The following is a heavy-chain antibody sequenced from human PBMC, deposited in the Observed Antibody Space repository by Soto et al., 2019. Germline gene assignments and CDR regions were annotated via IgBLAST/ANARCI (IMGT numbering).Heavy chain of an antibody. D-gene: IGHD2-15*01. Sequence: SENLSLTCTVSGGSISSSSYYWGWIRQPPGKGLEWIGSIYYSGSTYYNPSLKSRVTISVDTSKNQFSLKLSSVTAADTAVYYCARVYCSGGSCYSVTNYYYGMDVWGQGTTVTVSS. V-gene: IGHV4-39*01. CDR3: ARVYCSGGSCYSVTNYYYGMDV. J-gene: IGHJ6*02. CDR2: IYYSGST. CDR1: GGSISSSSYY.